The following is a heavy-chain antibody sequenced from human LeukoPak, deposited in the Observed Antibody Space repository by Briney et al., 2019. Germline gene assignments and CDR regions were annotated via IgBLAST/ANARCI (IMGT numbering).Heavy chain of an antibody. Sequence: GASVKVSCKASGYTFTAYYMYWVRQAPGQGLEWMGWINPNSGGTNYAQKFQGRVTMTRDTSIGTAYMELSRLRSDDTAVYYCATDSSGYYGGFDYWGQGTLVTVSS. D-gene: IGHD3-22*01. CDR1: GYTFTAYY. CDR2: INPNSGGT. J-gene: IGHJ4*02. V-gene: IGHV1-2*02. CDR3: ATDSSGYYGGFDY.